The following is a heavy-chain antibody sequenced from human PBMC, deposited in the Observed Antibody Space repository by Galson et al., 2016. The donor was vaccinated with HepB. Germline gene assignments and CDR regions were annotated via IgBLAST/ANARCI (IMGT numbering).Heavy chain of an antibody. J-gene: IGHJ2*01. CDR2: INEDGSST. CDR3: ARVNISSSGYYWHFDL. D-gene: IGHD6-6*01. CDR1: GFGFSNYW. V-gene: IGHV3-74*03. Sequence: SLRLSCAASGFGFSNYWMHWVRQAPGEGLVWVSRINEDGSSTTYADSVKGRFTTSRDNGKNTLFLQMNSLRAEDTAVYSCARVNISSSGYYWHFDLWGRGTLVTVSA.